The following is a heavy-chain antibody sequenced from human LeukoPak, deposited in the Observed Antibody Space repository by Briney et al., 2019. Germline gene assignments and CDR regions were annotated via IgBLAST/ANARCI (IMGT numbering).Heavy chain of an antibody. CDR1: GGSMSPYY. CDR2: IYYTGGT. Sequence: SGTLSLTCTVSGGSMSPYYWSWIRQPPGKGLEYVGYIYYTGGTNYNPSLKSRVTVSLDTSNNQFSLKLTSVTATDTAVYYCARLGFCRGDNCLDDYWGQGTLVTVSS. D-gene: IGHD2-15*01. V-gene: IGHV4-59*08. CDR3: ARLGFCRGDNCLDDY. J-gene: IGHJ4*02.